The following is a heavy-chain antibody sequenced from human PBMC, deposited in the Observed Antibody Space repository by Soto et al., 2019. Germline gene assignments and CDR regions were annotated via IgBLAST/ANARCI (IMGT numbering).Heavy chain of an antibody. Sequence: QVQLQQWGAGLLKPSETLSLTCAVYGGSFSGYYWSWIRQPPGKGLEWIGEINHSGSTNYNPSLKSRVTISVDTSKNQFSLKLSSVTAADTAVYYCARGRSYQLLWKYYFDYWGQGTLVTVSS. V-gene: IGHV4-34*01. J-gene: IGHJ4*02. CDR1: GGSFSGYY. CDR2: INHSGST. D-gene: IGHD2-2*01. CDR3: ARGRSYQLLWKYYFDY.